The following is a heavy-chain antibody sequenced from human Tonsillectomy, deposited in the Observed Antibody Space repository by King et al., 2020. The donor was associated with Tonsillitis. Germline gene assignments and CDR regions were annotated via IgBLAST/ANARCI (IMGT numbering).Heavy chain of an antibody. CDR2: ISGSGSAI. CDR3: ARYYGSGTYLDY. J-gene: IGHJ4*02. V-gene: IGHV3-48*03. D-gene: IGHD3-10*01. Sequence: VQLVESGGGLVQPGGSLRLSCAASGFTFSSYEMNWVRQAPGKGLKWDSYISGSGSAIYYADSVKGRFTISRDNAKNSLYLQMNSLRAEDTAIYYCARYYGSGTYLDYWGQGTLVTVSS. CDR1: GFTFSSYE.